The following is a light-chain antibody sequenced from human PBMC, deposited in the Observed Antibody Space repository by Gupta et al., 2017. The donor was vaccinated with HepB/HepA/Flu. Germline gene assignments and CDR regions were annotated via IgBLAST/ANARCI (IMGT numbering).Light chain of an antibody. Sequence: EIVMTQSPATLSVSPGERATLSCRTSQTVNSNLAWYQQKPGQAPRLLIYGASTRATGIPARFSGSGSGTEFTLTSSSRQYEDCAVYYGQQDKLWCIFGQGTKMEI. V-gene: IGKV3-15*01. J-gene: IGKJ2*02. CDR1: QTVNSN. CDR3: QQDKLWCI. CDR2: GAS.